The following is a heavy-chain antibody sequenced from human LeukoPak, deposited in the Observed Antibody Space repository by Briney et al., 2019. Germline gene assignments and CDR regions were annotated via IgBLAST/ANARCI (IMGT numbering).Heavy chain of an antibody. D-gene: IGHD2-2*01. Sequence: PSETLSLTCTVSGGSLNISSYYWGWIRQPPGKGLEWIGSIYYSGRTYYNPSLKIRVTIFVDTSKNQFSLKLNSVTAADTAVYYCARSPATAMVSDYWGQGTLVTVSS. J-gene: IGHJ4*02. V-gene: IGHV4-39*01. CDR3: ARSPATAMVSDY. CDR1: GGSLNISSYY. CDR2: IYYSGRT.